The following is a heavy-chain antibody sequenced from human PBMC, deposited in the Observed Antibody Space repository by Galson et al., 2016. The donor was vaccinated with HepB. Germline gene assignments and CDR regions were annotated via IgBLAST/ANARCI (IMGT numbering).Heavy chain of an antibody. CDR2: INSNSDGGTT. D-gene: IGHD6-19*01. CDR1: GFTFSNAR. J-gene: IGHJ4*02. Sequence: SLRLSCAASGFTFSNARMNWVRQAPGKGLEWIGSINSNSDGGTTDYAAPVKGRFTVSRDHSKNTLYLQMNSLRAEDTAVYYCARERPDIAVAAFDYWGQGTLVTVSS. V-gene: IGHV3-15*07. CDR3: ARERPDIAVAAFDY.